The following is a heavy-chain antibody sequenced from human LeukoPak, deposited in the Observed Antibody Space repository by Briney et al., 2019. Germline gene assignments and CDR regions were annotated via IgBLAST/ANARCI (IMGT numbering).Heavy chain of an antibody. V-gene: IGHV1-46*01. J-gene: IGHJ4*02. D-gene: IGHD3-10*01. CDR2: INPRGGSA. Sequence: ASVKVSCKASGGTFSSYAISWVRQAPGQGLEWMGIINPRGGSASSAQKFQGRVTMTRDTSTSTVYMELSSLRSEDTAVYYCARDYHGSGSLTTFDYWGQGTLVTVSS. CDR3: ARDYHGSGSLTTFDY. CDR1: GGTFSSYA.